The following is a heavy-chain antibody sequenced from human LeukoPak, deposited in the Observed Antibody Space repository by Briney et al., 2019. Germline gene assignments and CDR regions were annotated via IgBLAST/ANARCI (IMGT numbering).Heavy chain of an antibody. CDR2: ISGSGGST. V-gene: IGHV3-23*01. Sequence: QPGGSLRLSCAASGFTFSSYAMSWVRQAPGKGLEWVSAISGSGGSTYYADSVKGRFTISRDNAKNSLYLQMNSLRAEDTAVYYCARDVFEDIVVVPAAFGTTASDVWGQGTTVTVSS. CDR3: ARDVFEDIVVVPAAFGTTASDV. D-gene: IGHD2-2*01. J-gene: IGHJ6*02. CDR1: GFTFSSYA.